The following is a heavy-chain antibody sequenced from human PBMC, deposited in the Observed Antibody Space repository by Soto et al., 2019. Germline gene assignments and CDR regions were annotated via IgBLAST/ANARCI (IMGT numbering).Heavy chain of an antibody. V-gene: IGHV4-39*01. J-gene: IGHJ4*02. Sequence: SETLSLTCAVSGGCISSGSYYWGWIRQPPGKGLEWIGSIYYSGSTYYNPSHETGVSITVGTYNNQSPLKLSSVTAADTAVYYCARAATRGTAMVRLDYWGQGTLVTVSS. CDR2: IYYSGST. D-gene: IGHD5-18*01. CDR1: GGCISSGSYY. CDR3: ARAATRGTAMVRLDY.